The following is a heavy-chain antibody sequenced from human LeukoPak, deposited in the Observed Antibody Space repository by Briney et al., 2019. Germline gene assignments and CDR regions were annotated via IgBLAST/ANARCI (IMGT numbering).Heavy chain of an antibody. CDR3: ARRRYLTTLGGAAAGFLDW. CDR1: GGSFSSYY. Sequence: SETLSLTCSVTGGSFSSYYWSWIRQTPGKGLEWIGYIYHSGSTNYNPSIKSRVTISVDTSQKQFSLRLASVTAADTAVYYCARRRYLTTLGGAAAGFLDWWGQGTLVTV. D-gene: IGHD6-13*01. J-gene: IGHJ4*02. CDR2: IYHSGST. V-gene: IGHV4-59*12.